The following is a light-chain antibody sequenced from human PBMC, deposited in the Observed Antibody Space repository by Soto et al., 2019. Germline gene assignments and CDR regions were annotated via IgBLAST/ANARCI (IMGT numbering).Light chain of an antibody. CDR3: QEYNSYSGT. V-gene: IGKV1-5*03. CDR2: KAS. Sequence: DIQMTQSPSTLSASVGDRVTITCRASQNIDTWLAWYQQKPGKAPKLLIYKASTLESGVPSSFSGSGSGTEFTLTISGLQPDDFATYYCQEYNSYSGTFGQGTKVEVK. CDR1: QNIDTW. J-gene: IGKJ1*01.